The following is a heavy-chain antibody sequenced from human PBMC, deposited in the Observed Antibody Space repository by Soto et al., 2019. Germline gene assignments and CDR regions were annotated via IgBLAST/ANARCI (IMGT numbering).Heavy chain of an antibody. V-gene: IGHV3-23*01. CDR3: AKDLRLAVVAVVTKNGFDS. J-gene: IGHJ5*01. D-gene: IGHD2-15*01. CDR2: ISGSGGHT. CDR1: GFTFGSYA. Sequence: EVPLLESGGGVAQPGGSVTLSCEASGFTFGSYAMSWVRQAPGKGLEWVSAISGSGGHTHYSDSGKGRFIISRDNSKNTMSLPMSSLRAEDSAIYACAKDLRLAVVAVVTKNGFDSWGQGTLVTVSS.